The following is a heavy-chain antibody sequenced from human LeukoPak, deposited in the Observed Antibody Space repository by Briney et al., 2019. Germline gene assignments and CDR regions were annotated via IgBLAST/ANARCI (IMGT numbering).Heavy chain of an antibody. CDR1: GFTFSSYG. CDR2: IWYDGSNK. Sequence: GGSLRLSCAASGFTFSSYGMHWLRQAPGKGLEWVAVIWYDGSNKYYADSVKGRFTISRDNSKNTLYLQMNSLRAEDTAVYYCAAWGRDPLDYWGQGTLVTVSS. CDR3: AAWGRDPLDY. V-gene: IGHV3-33*01. J-gene: IGHJ4*02. D-gene: IGHD3-16*01.